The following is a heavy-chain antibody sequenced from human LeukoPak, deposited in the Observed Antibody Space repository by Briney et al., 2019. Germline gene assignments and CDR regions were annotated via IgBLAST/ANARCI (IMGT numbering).Heavy chain of an antibody. CDR3: ARSGGLYLGIDY. J-gene: IGHJ4*02. Sequence: GGSLRLSCAVSGFTVSSNYMSWVRQAPGKGLEWVSVIYSGGSTYYADSVKGRFTISRDNSKSTLYLQMNSLGAEDTAVYYCARSGGLYLGIDYWGQGTLVTVSS. CDR1: GFTVSSNY. D-gene: IGHD7-27*01. CDR2: IYSGGST. V-gene: IGHV3-66*01.